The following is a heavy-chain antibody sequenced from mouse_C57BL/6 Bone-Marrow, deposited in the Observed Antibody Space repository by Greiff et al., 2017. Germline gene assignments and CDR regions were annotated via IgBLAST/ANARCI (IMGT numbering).Heavy chain of an antibody. CDR3: ARRELGFFDY. CDR1: GFTFSSYA. CDR2: ISDGGSYT. Sequence: EVKVVESGGGLVKPGGSLKLSCAASGFTFSSYAMSWVRQTPEKRLEWVATISDGGSYTYYPDNVKGRFTISRDNAKNNLYLQMSHLKSEDTAMYYCARRELGFFDYWGQGTTLTVSS. J-gene: IGHJ2*01. V-gene: IGHV5-4*03. D-gene: IGHD4-1*01.